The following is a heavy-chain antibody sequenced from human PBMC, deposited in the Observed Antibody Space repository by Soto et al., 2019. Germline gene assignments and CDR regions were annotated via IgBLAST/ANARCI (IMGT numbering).Heavy chain of an antibody. CDR3: ARGHYGDYEKKWFEP. D-gene: IGHD4-17*01. Sequence: SETLSLTCTFSVGSISSYYWSCIRHPAGKGLEWIGRIYTSGSTNYNPSLKSRVTMSVDTSKNQFSLKLSSVTAADTAVYYCARGHYGDYEKKWFEPWGQGTLVTVSS. CDR1: VGSISSYY. J-gene: IGHJ5*02. CDR2: IYTSGST. V-gene: IGHV4-4*07.